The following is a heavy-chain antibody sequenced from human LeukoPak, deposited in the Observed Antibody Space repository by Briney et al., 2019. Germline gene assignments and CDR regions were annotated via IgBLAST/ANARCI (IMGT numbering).Heavy chain of an antibody. Sequence: ASVKVSCKASGYTFTSYGISWVRQAPGQGLEWMGWISAYNGNTNYAQKLQGRVTMTTDTSTSTAYMELSSLRSEDTAVYYCASTIFGVVIMENWFDPWGQGTLVTVSS. CDR1: GYTFTSYG. CDR3: ASTIFGVVIMENWFDP. J-gene: IGHJ5*02. CDR2: ISAYNGNT. V-gene: IGHV1-18*01. D-gene: IGHD3-3*01.